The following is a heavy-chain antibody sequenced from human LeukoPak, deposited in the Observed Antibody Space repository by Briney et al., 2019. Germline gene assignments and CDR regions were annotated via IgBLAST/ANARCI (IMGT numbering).Heavy chain of an antibody. CDR3: ARVEYCTNGVRINFDL. V-gene: IGHV1-2*02. D-gene: IGHD2-8*01. CDR1: GYTFTGPY. CDR2: INPYTGGT. Sequence: ASVKVSCKASGYTFTGPYIHWMRQAPGQGLEWMGWINPYTGGTKYAQKFQGRVTVTRDTSTNTAYMELSGLRPDDTAAYYCARVEYCTNGVRINFDLWGQGTLVTVSS. J-gene: IGHJ4*02.